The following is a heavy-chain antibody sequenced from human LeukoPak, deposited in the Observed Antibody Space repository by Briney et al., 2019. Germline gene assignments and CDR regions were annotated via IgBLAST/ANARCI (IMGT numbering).Heavy chain of an antibody. CDR2: ISYDGSNK. V-gene: IGHV3-30*03. J-gene: IGHJ3*02. CDR1: GFTFSNYG. D-gene: IGHD3-16*02. CDR3: AREGEVSTGDAFDI. Sequence: GGSLRLSCAASGFTFSNYGMHWVRQAPGKGLEWVAVISYDGSNKYYADSVKGRFTISRDNSKNTLYLQMNSLRAEDTAVYYCAREGEVSTGDAFDIWGQGTMVTVSS.